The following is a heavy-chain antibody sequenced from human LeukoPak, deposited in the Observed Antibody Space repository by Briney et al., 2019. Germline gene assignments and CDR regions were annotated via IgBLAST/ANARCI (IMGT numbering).Heavy chain of an antibody. J-gene: IGHJ4*02. CDR1: GFSFSDYA. CDR2: ISWNIGNI. CDR3: AKDIGPLTYHYDTSAYSGAFDY. Sequence: GRSLTLSCAASGFSFSDYAMHWVRQAPGKGLGWVSSISWNIGNIGYVDSVKGRFTISRDNAKNSLYLQMNSLRAEDTALYYCAKDIGPLTYHYDTSAYSGAFDYWGQGILVTVSS. D-gene: IGHD3-22*01. V-gene: IGHV3-9*01.